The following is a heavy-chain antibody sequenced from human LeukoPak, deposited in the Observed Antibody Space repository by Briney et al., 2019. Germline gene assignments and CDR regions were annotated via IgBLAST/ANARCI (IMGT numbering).Heavy chain of an antibody. Sequence: GGSLRLSCAGSGFSFSSSAMSWVRQAPGKGLEWVSSITGNGATTYYSDSVKGRFTISRDNSRNTLSLQMSSLRVEDTAVYYCAKERRRVDTEMVRSYYFENWGQGTLVTVSS. V-gene: IGHV3-23*01. D-gene: IGHD5-18*01. CDR3: AKERRRVDTEMVRSYYFEN. J-gene: IGHJ4*02. CDR1: GFSFSSSA. CDR2: ITGNGATT.